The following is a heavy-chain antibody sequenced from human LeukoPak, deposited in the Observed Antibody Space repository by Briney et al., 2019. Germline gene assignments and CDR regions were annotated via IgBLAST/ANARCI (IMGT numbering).Heavy chain of an antibody. V-gene: IGHV4-61*01. J-gene: IGHJ4*02. D-gene: IGHD1-26*01. CDR2: IYYSGST. CDR1: GGSISSGSYY. Sequence: SQTLSLTCTVSGGSISSGSYYWSWLRQPPGTGLEWIGYIYYSGSTNYNPSLKSRVTISVDTSKNQFSLKLSSVTAADTAVYYCARRSNSGSYLSHWGQGTLVTVSS. CDR3: ARRSNSGSYLSH.